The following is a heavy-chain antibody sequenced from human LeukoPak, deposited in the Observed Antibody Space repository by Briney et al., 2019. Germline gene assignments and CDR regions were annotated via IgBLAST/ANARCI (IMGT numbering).Heavy chain of an antibody. CDR1: GNYW. Sequence: GVSLRLSCAASGNYWMHWVRQAPGKGLVWVSHINSDGSWTSYADSVKGRFTISKDNAKNTVYLQMNSLRAEDTAVYYCVSFYETYWGRGTLVTVSS. D-gene: IGHD2/OR15-2a*01. J-gene: IGHJ4*02. CDR2: INSDGSWT. V-gene: IGHV3-74*01. CDR3: VSFYETY.